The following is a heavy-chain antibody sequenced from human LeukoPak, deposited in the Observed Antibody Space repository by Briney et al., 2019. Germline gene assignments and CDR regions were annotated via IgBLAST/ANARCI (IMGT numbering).Heavy chain of an antibody. Sequence: GESLKISCKGSGYSFTSYWIAWVRQMPGKGLEWMGIIYPDDSDTRYSPSFQGQVTITADKSISTAYLQWSSLRASDNAMYYCARQRRSSGWPNDYWGQGTLVTVSS. CDR3: ARQRRSSGWPNDY. CDR2: IYPDDSDT. V-gene: IGHV5-51*01. D-gene: IGHD6-19*01. CDR1: GYSFTSYW. J-gene: IGHJ4*02.